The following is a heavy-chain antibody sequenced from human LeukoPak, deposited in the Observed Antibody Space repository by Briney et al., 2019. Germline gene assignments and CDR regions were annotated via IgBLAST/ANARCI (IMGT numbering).Heavy chain of an antibody. D-gene: IGHD6-19*01. CDR2: ISWNSGSI. Sequence: GGSLRLSCAASGFTFDDYAMHWVRQAPGKGLEWVSGISWNSGSIGYADSVKGRFTISRDNAKNSLYLQMNSLRAEDTALYYCAKDIGIAVVGEAAFFDYWGQGTLVTVSS. J-gene: IGHJ4*02. V-gene: IGHV3-9*01. CDR1: GFTFDDYA. CDR3: AKDIGIAVVGEAAFFDY.